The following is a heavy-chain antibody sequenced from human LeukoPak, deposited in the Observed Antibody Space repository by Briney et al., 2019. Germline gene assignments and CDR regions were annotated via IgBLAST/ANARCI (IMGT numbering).Heavy chain of an antibody. Sequence: PGGSLRLSCAASGLTFSSYAMSWVRQAPGKGLEWVSAISGSGGSTYYADSVKGRFTISRDNSKNTLYLQMNSLRAEDTAVYYCAKAPRGYYDSSGYSLGDYWGQGTLVTVSS. J-gene: IGHJ4*02. CDR3: AKAPRGYYDSSGYSLGDY. CDR2: ISGSGGST. CDR1: GLTFSSYA. D-gene: IGHD3-22*01. V-gene: IGHV3-23*01.